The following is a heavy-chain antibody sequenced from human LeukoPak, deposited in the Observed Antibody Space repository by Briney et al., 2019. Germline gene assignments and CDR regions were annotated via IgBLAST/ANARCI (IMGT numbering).Heavy chain of an antibody. D-gene: IGHD2-2*01. Sequence: SETLSLTCTDSVGSISSKHWSCILQPPGKVLEWIGYISYSGSTNYNPSLKSRVTISVDTSKNQFSLKLSSVAAADTAVYFCAGYQSLLFDYWGQGTLVTVSS. CDR2: ISYSGST. V-gene: IGHV4-59*08. CDR3: AGYQSLLFDY. J-gene: IGHJ4*02. CDR1: VGSISSKH.